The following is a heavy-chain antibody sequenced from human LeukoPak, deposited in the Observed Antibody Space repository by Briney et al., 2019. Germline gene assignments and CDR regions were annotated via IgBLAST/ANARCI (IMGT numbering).Heavy chain of an antibody. J-gene: IGHJ6*03. D-gene: IGHD2-2*01. Sequence: SETLSLTCAVYGGSFSGYYWSWIRQPPGKGLEWIGEINHSGSTNYNPSLKSRVTISVDTSKNQFSLKLSSVTAADTAVYYCARDLGYCSSTSCYLGYYYYMDVWGKGTTVTVSS. V-gene: IGHV4-34*01. CDR1: GGSFSGYY. CDR3: ARDLGYCSSTSCYLGYYYYMDV. CDR2: INHSGST.